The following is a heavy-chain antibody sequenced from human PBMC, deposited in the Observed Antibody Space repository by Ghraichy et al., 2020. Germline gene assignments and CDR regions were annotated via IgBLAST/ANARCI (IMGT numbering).Heavy chain of an antibody. J-gene: IGHJ4*02. Sequence: ASVKVSCKASGYTFTSYYMHWVRQAPGQGLEWMGMINPSGGSTNYAQKFQGRVTMTRDTSTSTVYVELSSLRSEDTAVYYCARARGSSWVFFDYWGQGTLVTVSS. D-gene: IGHD6-13*01. CDR2: INPSGGST. V-gene: IGHV1-46*01. CDR3: ARARGSSWVFFDY. CDR1: GYTFTSYY.